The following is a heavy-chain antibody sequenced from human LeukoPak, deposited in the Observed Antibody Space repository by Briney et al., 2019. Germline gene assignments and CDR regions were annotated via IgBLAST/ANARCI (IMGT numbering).Heavy chain of an antibody. D-gene: IGHD5-12*01. CDR3: ARDSTGYSGYDSGGY. CDR1: GYTFTSYY. CDR2: INPSGGST. V-gene: IGHV1-46*01. Sequence: GASVKVSCKASGYTFTSYYMHWVRQASGQGLEWMGIINPSGGSTSYAQKFQGRVTMTRDTSTSTVYMELSSLRSEDTAVYYCARDSTGYSGYDSGGYWGQGTLVTVSS. J-gene: IGHJ4*02.